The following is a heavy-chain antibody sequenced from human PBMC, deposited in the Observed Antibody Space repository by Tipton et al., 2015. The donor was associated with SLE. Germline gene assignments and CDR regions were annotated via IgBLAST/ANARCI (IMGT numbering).Heavy chain of an antibody. CDR1: GGSFSGYY. V-gene: IGHV4-34*01. D-gene: IGHD4/OR15-4a*01. CDR3: ARHGAGPDILHWFDP. CDR2: INHSGST. Sequence: TLSLTCAVYGGSFSGYYCSWIRQPPGKGLEWIGEINHSGSTNYNPSLKSRVTISVDTSKNQFSLKLSSVTAADTAVYYCARHGAGPDILHWFDPWGQGTLVTVSS. J-gene: IGHJ5*02.